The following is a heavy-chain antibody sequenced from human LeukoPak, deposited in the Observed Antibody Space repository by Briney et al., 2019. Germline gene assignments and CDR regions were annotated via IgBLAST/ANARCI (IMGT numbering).Heavy chain of an antibody. CDR2: INTDGSSR. Sequence: TGGSLRLSCAASGFTFNNYWMPWVRLVPGKGLVWVSRINTDGSSRHYADSVKGRFTISRDNAKNTVYLQMNSLRDEDTAVYYCARVRRDYADYSIDYWGQGTLVTVSS. CDR1: GFTFNNYW. CDR3: ARVRRDYADYSIDY. V-gene: IGHV3-74*01. J-gene: IGHJ4*02. D-gene: IGHD4-17*01.